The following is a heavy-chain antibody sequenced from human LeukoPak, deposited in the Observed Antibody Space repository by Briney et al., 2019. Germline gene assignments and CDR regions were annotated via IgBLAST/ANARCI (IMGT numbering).Heavy chain of an antibody. Sequence: GRSLRLSCAASGFTFSSYGMHWVRQAPGKGLEWVAVIWYDGSSKYYADSVKGRFTISRDNSKNTLYLQMNSLRAEDTAVYYCARDSSSWYFDYWGQGTLVTVSS. V-gene: IGHV3-33*01. CDR2: IWYDGSSK. J-gene: IGHJ4*02. CDR1: GFTFSSYG. CDR3: ARDSSSWYFDY. D-gene: IGHD6-13*01.